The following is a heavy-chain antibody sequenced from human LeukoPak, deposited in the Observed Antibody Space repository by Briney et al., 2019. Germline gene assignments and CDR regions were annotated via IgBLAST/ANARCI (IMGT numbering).Heavy chain of an antibody. CDR3: AGGSGWPHFDY. J-gene: IGHJ4*02. Sequence: SETLSLTCTVSGGSISRYYWSWIPQPPGKGLEWIGYIYDSGSTNYNPSLKSRVTISVDTSKNQFSLNLSSVTAADTAVYYCAGGSGWPHFDYWGQGALVTVSS. CDR1: GGSISRYY. D-gene: IGHD6-19*01. CDR2: IYDSGST. V-gene: IGHV4-59*01.